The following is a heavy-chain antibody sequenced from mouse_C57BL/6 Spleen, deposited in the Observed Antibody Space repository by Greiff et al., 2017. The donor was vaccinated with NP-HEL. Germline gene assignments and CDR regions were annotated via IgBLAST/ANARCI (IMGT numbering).Heavy chain of an antibody. D-gene: IGHD2-1*01. Sequence: QVQLQQPGAELVKPGASVKLSCKASGYTFTSYWMHWVKQRPGQGLEWIGMIHPNSGSTNYNEKFKSKATLTVDKSSSTAYMQLSSLTSEDSAVYYCARPIYYGEYYFDYWGQGTTLTVSS. J-gene: IGHJ2*01. CDR1: GYTFTSYW. CDR3: ARPIYYGEYYFDY. CDR2: IHPNSGST. V-gene: IGHV1-64*01.